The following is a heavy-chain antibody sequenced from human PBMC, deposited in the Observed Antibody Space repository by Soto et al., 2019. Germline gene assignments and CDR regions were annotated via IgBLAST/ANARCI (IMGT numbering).Heavy chain of an antibody. J-gene: IGHJ4*02. CDR1: GGSFSGYY. V-gene: IGHV4-34*01. Sequence: QVQLQQWGAGLLKPSETLSLTCAVHGGSFSGYYLRWIRQPPGKGLEWIGELNHSRSTNYNPSLKSRVTRSVYTSNNHFSLKLSSVPAAGTAEYYCARGIVATIVDYFDYWGQVTLVADSS. CDR2: LNHSRST. CDR3: ARGIVATIVDYFDY. D-gene: IGHD5-12*01.